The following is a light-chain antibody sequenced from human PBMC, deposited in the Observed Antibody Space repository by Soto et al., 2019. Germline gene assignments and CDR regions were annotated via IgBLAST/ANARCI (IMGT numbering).Light chain of an antibody. Sequence: QSVLTQPASVSGSPGQSITSSCTGTSSDVGAYNYVSWYQQHPGKAPKVMIYEVTNRPSGVSNRFSGSKSGNTASLTISGLQPEDEADYYCSSYTITSTYVFGTGTKVTVL. J-gene: IGLJ1*01. CDR2: EVT. CDR3: SSYTITSTYV. CDR1: SSDVGAYNY. V-gene: IGLV2-14*01.